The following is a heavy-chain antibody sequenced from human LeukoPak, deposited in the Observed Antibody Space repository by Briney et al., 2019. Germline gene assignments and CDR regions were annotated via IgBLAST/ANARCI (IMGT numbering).Heavy chain of an antibody. D-gene: IGHD1-1*01. Sequence: PSETLSLTCTVSGGSISSSSYYWGWIRQPPGKGLEWIGYIYYSGSTNYNPSLKSRVTISVDTSKNQFSLKLSSVTAADTAVYYCARDLLPKGTDYWGQGTLVTVSS. CDR1: GGSISSSSYY. CDR2: IYYSGST. CDR3: ARDLLPKGTDY. J-gene: IGHJ4*02. V-gene: IGHV4-61*01.